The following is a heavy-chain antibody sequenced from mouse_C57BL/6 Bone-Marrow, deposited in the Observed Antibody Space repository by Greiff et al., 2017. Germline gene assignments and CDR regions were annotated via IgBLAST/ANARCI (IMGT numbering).Heavy chain of an antibody. V-gene: IGHV1-72*01. CDR1: GYTFTSYW. CDR3: ARSGPYYCCSRGYFDV. Sequence: QVQLQQPGAELVKPGASVKLSCKASGYTFTSYWMHWVKQRPGRGLEWIGRIDPNSGGTKYNEKFKSKATLTVDKPSSTAYMQLCSLTSEDSAVFYCARSGPYYCCSRGYFDVWGTGTTVTVSS. CDR2: IDPNSGGT. J-gene: IGHJ1*03. D-gene: IGHD1-1*01.